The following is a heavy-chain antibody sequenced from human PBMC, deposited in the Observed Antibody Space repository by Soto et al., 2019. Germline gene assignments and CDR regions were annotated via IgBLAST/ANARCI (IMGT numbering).Heavy chain of an antibody. Sequence: QVPLVQSGAEVKKPGASVTISCKASGYALTNFAIHWVRQVAGQSFENMGWIYGNDKTKVSQKFRGRVTIFRDTSANTVYVEVSTLRSEDTALYYCARGDGNFPYFDSWGEGTLVTVSS. J-gene: IGHJ4*02. CDR2: IYGNDKT. D-gene: IGHD3-16*01. CDR1: GYALTNFA. CDR3: ARGDGNFPYFDS. V-gene: IGHV1-3*01.